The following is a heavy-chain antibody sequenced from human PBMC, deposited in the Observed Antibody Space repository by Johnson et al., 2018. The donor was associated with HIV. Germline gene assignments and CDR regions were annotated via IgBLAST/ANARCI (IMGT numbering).Heavy chain of an antibody. V-gene: IGHV3-33*06. CDR3: AKCIWGSSLIDAFDI. CDR1: GFIFSTYG. D-gene: IGHD6-13*01. CDR2: MSYDGSNK. J-gene: IGHJ3*02. Sequence: QVQLVESGGGVVQPGRSLRLSCAASGFIFSTYGIHWVRQTPGKGLEWVAGMSYDGSNKYYADSVKGRFTISRDNSKNTLYLQMNSLRAEDTAVYYCAKCIWGSSLIDAFDIWGQGTMVTVSS.